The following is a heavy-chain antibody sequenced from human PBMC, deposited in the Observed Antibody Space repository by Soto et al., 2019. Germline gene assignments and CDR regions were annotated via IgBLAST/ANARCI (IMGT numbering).Heavy chain of an antibody. V-gene: IGHV3-23*01. D-gene: IGHD2-2*01. CDR2: ISGSGGST. J-gene: IGHJ4*02. CDR3: AKVSRGSGVVPAALK. CDR1: GHTFHNYP. Sequence: EVQLLESGGGLEQPGGSLRLSCVGSGHTFHNYPMTWVRQAPGKGLEWVSGISGSGGSTYYADSVRGRFTISRDDSKNTLYLQMNSLRAEDTAVYYCAKVSRGSGVVPAALKWGQGTLVTVSS.